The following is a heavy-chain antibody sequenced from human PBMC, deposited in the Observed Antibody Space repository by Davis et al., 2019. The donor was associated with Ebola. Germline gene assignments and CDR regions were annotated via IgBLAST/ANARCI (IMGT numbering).Heavy chain of an antibody. CDR2: IIPIFGTA. D-gene: IGHD2-21*02. CDR1: GGTFSSYA. J-gene: IGHJ6*04. CDR3: ARDRRFVVVTALYYYYYGMDV. Sequence: SVKVSCKASGGTFSSYAISWVRQAPGQGLEWMGGIIPIFGTANYAQKFQGRVTITADESTSTAYMELSSLRSEDTAVYYCARDRRFVVVTALYYYYYGMDVWGKGTTVTVSS. V-gene: IGHV1-69*13.